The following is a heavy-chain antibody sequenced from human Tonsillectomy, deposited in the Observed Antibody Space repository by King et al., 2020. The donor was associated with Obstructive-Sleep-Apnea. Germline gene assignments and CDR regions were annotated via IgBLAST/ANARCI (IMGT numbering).Heavy chain of an antibody. J-gene: IGHJ4*02. CDR2: IYYIGST. CDR1: GGSISSSSYY. V-gene: IGHV4-39*01. D-gene: IGHD3-10*01. CDR3: ARQPISYYYGSGEIPRY. Sequence: QLQLQESGPGLVKPSETLSLTCTVSGGSISSSSYYWGWILQPPGKGLEWIGSIYYIGSTYYNPSLKSRVTISVDTSKNQFSLKRSSVTAADTALYYCARQPISYYYGSGEIPRYWGQGTLVTVSS.